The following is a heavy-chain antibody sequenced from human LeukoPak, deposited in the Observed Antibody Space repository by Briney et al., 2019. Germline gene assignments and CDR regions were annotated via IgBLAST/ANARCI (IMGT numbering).Heavy chain of an antibody. CDR1: GFTFSSYW. CDR2: INSDGSST. D-gene: IGHD6-19*01. J-gene: IGHJ4*02. Sequence: GGSLRLSCAASGFTFSSYWMHWVRHAPGKGLVWVSRINSDGSSTSYADSVKGRFTMSRDNGKNTLYLQMNSVRAGDTAVYYCARDIMAGPDYWGQGTLVTVSS. CDR3: ARDIMAGPDY. V-gene: IGHV3-74*01.